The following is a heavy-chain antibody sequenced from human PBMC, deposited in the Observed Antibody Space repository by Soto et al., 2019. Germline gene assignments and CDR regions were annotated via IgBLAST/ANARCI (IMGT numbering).Heavy chain of an antibody. CDR2: IYYSGST. CDR3: ARDYGGNSGRYDAFDI. J-gene: IGHJ3*02. CDR1: GGSISSGDYY. D-gene: IGHD4-17*01. Sequence: PSETLSLTCTVSGGSISSGDYYWSWIRQPPGKGLEWIGYIYYSGSTYYNPSLKSRVTISVDTSRNQFYLKLSSVTAADTALFYCARDYGGNSGRYDAFDIWGQGTMVTVSS. V-gene: IGHV4-30-4*01.